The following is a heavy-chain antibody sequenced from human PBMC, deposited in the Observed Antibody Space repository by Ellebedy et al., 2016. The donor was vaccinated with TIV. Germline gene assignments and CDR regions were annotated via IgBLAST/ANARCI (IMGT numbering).Heavy chain of an antibody. CDR2: IIPILGIA. D-gene: IGHD2-15*01. J-gene: IGHJ4*02. Sequence: AASVKVSCKASGYTFTSYGISWVRQAPGQGLDWMGRIIPILGIATYAQKFQGRVTITADKSTSTAYMELSSLRSEDTAVYYCARHNCSGGNCYHDYWGQGTLVTVSS. V-gene: IGHV1-69*04. CDR1: GYTFTSYG. CDR3: ARHNCSGGNCYHDY.